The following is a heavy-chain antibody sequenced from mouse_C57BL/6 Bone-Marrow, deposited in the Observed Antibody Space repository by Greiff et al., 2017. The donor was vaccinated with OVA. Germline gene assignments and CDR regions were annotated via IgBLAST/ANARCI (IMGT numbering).Heavy chain of an antibody. J-gene: IGHJ3*01. CDR1: GFTFSNYW. Sequence: EVKVEESGGGLVQPGGSMKLSCVASGFTFSNYWMNWVRQSPEKGLEWVAQIRLKSDNYATHYAESVKGGFTISRDDSKSSVYLQMNNLRAEDTGIYYCTEELGGFAYWGQGTLVTVSA. V-gene: IGHV6-3*01. CDR3: TEELGGFAY. D-gene: IGHD4-1*01. CDR2: IRLKSDNYAT.